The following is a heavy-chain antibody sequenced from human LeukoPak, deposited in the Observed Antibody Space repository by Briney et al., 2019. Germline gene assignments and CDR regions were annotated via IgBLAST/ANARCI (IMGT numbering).Heavy chain of an antibody. V-gene: IGHV3-13*04. CDR3: ARGGLREFNDDYYYNYGMDV. D-gene: IGHD1-1*01. J-gene: IGHJ6*02. CDR2: ISSAGYT. CDR1: GFTFSRYD. Sequence: PGGSLRLSCSASGFTFSRYDMHWVRQVTGKGLEWVSAISSAGYTYYPGSVKGRSVKGRLSISRENARNTLSLQMYSLRAGDTAIYYCARGGLREFNDDYYYNYGMDVWGQGTTVTVSS.